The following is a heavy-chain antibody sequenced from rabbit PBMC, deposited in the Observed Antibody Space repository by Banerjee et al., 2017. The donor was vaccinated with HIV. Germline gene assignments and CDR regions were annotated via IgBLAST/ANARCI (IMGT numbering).Heavy chain of an antibody. J-gene: IGHJ4*01. Sequence: QSLEESGGDLVKPGASLTLTCTASGFSFSNLYYMYWVRQAPGKRPEWIACIYGGTSDSTYYPNWTKGRFTITKTSSTTVTLQMTSLTAADTATYFCARVDYLAGYAGYFNLWGQGTLVTVS. CDR2: IYGGTSDST. CDR1: GFSFSNLYY. V-gene: IGHV1S40*01. D-gene: IGHD4-2*01. CDR3: ARVDYLAGYAGYFNL.